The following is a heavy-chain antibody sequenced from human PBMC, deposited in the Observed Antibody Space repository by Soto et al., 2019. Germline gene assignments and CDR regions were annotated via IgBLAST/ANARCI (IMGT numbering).Heavy chain of an antibody. V-gene: IGHV3-33*06. J-gene: IGHJ4*02. CDR1: GFTFSSYG. Sequence: QVQLGESGGGVVQPGRSQRLSCTAAGFTFSSYGMHWVRQAPGKGLEWVAFIWHDGSNSYYVDSVKGRFTISRDNSKNTLYLQMNSLRAEDTAVYYCAKPSYDYWSGYSHPFDYWGQGTLVTVSS. CDR2: IWHDGSNS. D-gene: IGHD3-3*01. CDR3: AKPSYDYWSGYSHPFDY.